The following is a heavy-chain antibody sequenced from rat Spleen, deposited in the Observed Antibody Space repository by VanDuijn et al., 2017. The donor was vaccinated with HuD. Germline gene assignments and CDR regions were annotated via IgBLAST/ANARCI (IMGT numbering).Heavy chain of an antibody. CDR2: ISFDGGGT. D-gene: IGHD1-9*01. Sequence: EVQLVESGGGLVQPGGSLKLSCAASGFIFSDYYMAWVRQVPTKGLEWVASISFDGGGTYFRDSVKGRFTISRDNANSSLYLQMNSLRSEDTATYYCARHLHYGYNPRDYFDYWGQGVMVTVSS. CDR3: ARHLHYGYNPRDYFDY. CDR1: GFIFSDYY. J-gene: IGHJ2*01. V-gene: IGHV5-20*01.